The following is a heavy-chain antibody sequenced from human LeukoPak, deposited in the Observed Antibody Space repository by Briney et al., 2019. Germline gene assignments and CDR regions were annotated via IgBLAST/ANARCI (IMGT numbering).Heavy chain of an antibody. D-gene: IGHD3-22*01. CDR1: GYSFTDYW. CDR2: IYPGDSDT. Sequence: GESLKISCNGSGYSFTDYWIGWVRQMPGKGLEWMGIIYPGDSDTRYSPSFQGQVTMSADKSISTAYLQWSSLKASDTAMYYCARSGSSGYYPHYFDYWGQGTLVTVSS. V-gene: IGHV5-51*01. J-gene: IGHJ4*02. CDR3: ARSGSSGYYPHYFDY.